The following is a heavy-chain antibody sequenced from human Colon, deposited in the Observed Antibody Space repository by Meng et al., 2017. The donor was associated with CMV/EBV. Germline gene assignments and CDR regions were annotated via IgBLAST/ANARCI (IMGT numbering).Heavy chain of an antibody. CDR3: ARDGSGYCTGTSCYEAFDY. CDR2: MSTYSGDT. J-gene: IGHJ4*02. D-gene: IGHD2-2*01. CDR1: GFGFTSYG. V-gene: IGHV1-18*01. Sequence: ASVKVSCKASGFGFTSYGISWVRQAPGQGPEWMGWMSTYSGDTDYSQKFQGRTIMTRDTSTNTAFLELGSLRSDDTAVYYCARDGSGYCTGTSCYEAFDYWGQGTLVTVSS.